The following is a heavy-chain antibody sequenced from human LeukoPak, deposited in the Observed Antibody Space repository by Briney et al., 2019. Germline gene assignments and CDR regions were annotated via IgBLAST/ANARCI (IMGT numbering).Heavy chain of an antibody. J-gene: IGHJ6*03. D-gene: IGHD3-10*01. CDR2: IYYSGNT. CDR3: ARDVPRGTGYMDV. V-gene: IGHV4-59*01. CDR1: GGSIKNYY. Sequence: SETLSLTCTVSGGSIKNYYWTWIRQPPGKGLEWIGYIYYSGNTSSNPSLKSRVTISVDTSKNQFSLRLKYVTAADTAVYYCARDVPRGTGYMDVWGKGTTVTVSS.